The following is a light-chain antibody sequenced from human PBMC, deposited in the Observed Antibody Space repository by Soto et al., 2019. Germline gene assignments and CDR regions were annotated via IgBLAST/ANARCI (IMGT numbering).Light chain of an antibody. J-gene: IGKJ2*01. Sequence: DIVMTQSPDSLAVSLGEKATINCTSGQTVLSSSNNRKNLAWFQQKPGQPPKLLIYWASSRQSGVPDRFSASGSGTDFTLTISSLQAEDVAVYYCQQYYSTPFTFGQGTKLEIK. CDR2: WAS. V-gene: IGKV4-1*01. CDR1: QTVLSSSNNRKN. CDR3: QQYYSTPFT.